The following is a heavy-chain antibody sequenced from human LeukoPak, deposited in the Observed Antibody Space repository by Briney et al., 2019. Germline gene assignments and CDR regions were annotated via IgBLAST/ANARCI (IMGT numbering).Heavy chain of an antibody. Sequence: PSETLSLTCAVSSGSINNYYWSWIRQPPGKGLEWIGYIYYSGSTNYNPSLKSRVTISVDTSKNHFSLKLSFLTAADTAVYYCARHRGSGYPYFDYWGQGTLVTVSS. J-gene: IGHJ4*02. CDR1: SGSINNYY. V-gene: IGHV4-59*01. CDR2: IYYSGST. CDR3: ARHRGSGYPYFDY. D-gene: IGHD3-22*01.